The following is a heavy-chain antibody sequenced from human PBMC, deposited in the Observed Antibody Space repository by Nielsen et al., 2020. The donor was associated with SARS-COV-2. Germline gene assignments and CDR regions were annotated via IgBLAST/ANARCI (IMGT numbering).Heavy chain of an antibody. CDR3: ARDQYYDFWSGPNWFDP. Sequence: ASVKVSCKASEYTFTSYAMNWVRQAPGQGLEWMGWINTNTGNPTYAQGFTGRFVLSLDTSVSTAYLQISSLKAEDTAVYYCARDQYYDFWSGPNWFDPWGQGTLVTVSS. CDR1: EYTFTSYA. J-gene: IGHJ5*02. D-gene: IGHD3-3*01. CDR2: INTNTGNP. V-gene: IGHV7-4-1*02.